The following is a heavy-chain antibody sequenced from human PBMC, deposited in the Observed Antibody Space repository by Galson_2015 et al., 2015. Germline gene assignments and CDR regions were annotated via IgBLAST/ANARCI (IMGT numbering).Heavy chain of an antibody. CDR3: ARDVGKVVPAAPLTWGNGMDV. V-gene: IGHV1-46*01. CDR2: INPSGGST. D-gene: IGHD2-2*01. CDR1: GYTFTSYY. J-gene: IGHJ6*02. Sequence: SVKVSCKASGYTFTSYYMHWVRQAPGQGLEWMGIINPSGGSTSYAQKFQGRVTMTRDTSTSTVYMELSSLRSEDTAVYYCARDVGKVVPAAPLTWGNGMDVWGQGTTVTVSS.